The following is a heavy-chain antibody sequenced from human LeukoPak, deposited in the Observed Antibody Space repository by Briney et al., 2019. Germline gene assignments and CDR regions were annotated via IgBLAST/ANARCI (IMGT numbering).Heavy chain of an antibody. D-gene: IGHD3-9*01. CDR3: ARDVSDDILTGYFDY. J-gene: IGHJ4*02. CDR2: ISYDGSNK. CDR1: GFTFSSYA. Sequence: GGSLRLSCAASGFTFSSYAMHWVRQAPGKGLEWVAVISYDGSNKYYADSVMGRFTISRDNSKNTLYLQMNSLRAEDTAVYYCARDVSDDILTGYFDYWGQGTLVTVSS. V-gene: IGHV3-30*01.